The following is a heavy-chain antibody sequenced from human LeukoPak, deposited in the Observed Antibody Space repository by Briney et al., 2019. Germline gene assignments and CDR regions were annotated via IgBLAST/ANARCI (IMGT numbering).Heavy chain of an antibody. J-gene: IGHJ3*02. Sequence: GESLRLSCAASGFTFSSYAMTWVRQTPGKGLEWVSSISNNGGTTHYADSAEGRFTISRDNSKNTLYLQMNSLRAEDTAVHYCGRGGSDSSDAFDIWGQGTMVAVSS. V-gene: IGHV3-23*01. CDR2: ISNNGGTT. CDR1: GFTFSSYA. D-gene: IGHD6-13*01. CDR3: GRGGSDSSDAFDI.